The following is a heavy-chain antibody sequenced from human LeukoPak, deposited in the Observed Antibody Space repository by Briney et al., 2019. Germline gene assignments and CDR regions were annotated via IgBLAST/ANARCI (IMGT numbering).Heavy chain of an antibody. CDR3: AKGRTLVGGSTRSYDH. CDR2: ISGNGGDT. Sequence: PGGSLRLSCAASGFTFSSYSMSWVRQASGKGLEWVSVISGNGGDTFYADSVKGRSTISRDNSKDMLYLQMNSLRVEDTAVYYCAKGRTLVGGSTRSYDHWGQGTLVTVSS. J-gene: IGHJ4*02. CDR1: GFTFSSYS. D-gene: IGHD1-26*01. V-gene: IGHV3-23*01.